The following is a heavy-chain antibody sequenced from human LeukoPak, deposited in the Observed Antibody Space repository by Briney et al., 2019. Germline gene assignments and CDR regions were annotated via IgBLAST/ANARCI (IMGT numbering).Heavy chain of an antibody. CDR3: ARHVGNLVRGVFSYYFDY. J-gene: IGHJ4*02. V-gene: IGHV4-59*08. D-gene: IGHD3-10*01. Sequence: SETLSLTCTVSGGSISSYYWSWIRQPPGKGLEWIGYIYYSGSTNYNPSLKSRVTISVDTSKNQFSPKLSSVTAADTAVYYCARHVGNLVRGVFSYYFDYWGQGTLVTVSS. CDR1: GGSISSYY. CDR2: IYYSGST.